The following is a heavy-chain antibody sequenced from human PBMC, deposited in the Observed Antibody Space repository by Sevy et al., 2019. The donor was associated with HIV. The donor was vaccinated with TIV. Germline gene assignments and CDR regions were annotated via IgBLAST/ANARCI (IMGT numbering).Heavy chain of an antibody. Sequence: GGSLRLSCAASQFTFRDYTMNWVRQTPGKGLEWISYISSGSSYIRYADSVKGRFTISRDNAENSLYLQMSRLRAEDTGFYFCARDRDYYGAGTYDYWGQGALVTVSS. CDR2: ISSGSSYI. D-gene: IGHD3-10*01. J-gene: IGHJ4*02. CDR1: QFTFRDYT. V-gene: IGHV3-21*06. CDR3: ARDRDYYGAGTYDY.